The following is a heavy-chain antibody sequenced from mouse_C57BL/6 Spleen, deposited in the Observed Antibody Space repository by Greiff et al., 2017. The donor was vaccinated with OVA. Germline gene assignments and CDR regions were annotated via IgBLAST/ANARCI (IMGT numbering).Heavy chain of an antibody. J-gene: IGHJ2*01. CDR3: ARVGYYDYDKDY. Sequence: EVMLVESGGGLVKPGGSLKLSCAASGFTFSSYAMSWVRQTPEKRLEWVATISDGGSYTYYPDNVKGRFTISRDNAKNNLYLQMSHLKSEDTAMYYCARVGYYDYDKDYWGQGTTLTVSS. CDR2: ISDGGSYT. CDR1: GFTFSSYA. V-gene: IGHV5-4*03. D-gene: IGHD2-4*01.